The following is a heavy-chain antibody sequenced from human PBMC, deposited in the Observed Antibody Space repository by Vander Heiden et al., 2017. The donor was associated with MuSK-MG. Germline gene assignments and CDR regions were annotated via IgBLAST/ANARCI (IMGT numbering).Heavy chain of an antibody. V-gene: IGHV1-8*03. CDR1: GYTFTSYD. CDR2: RNPNSGNT. D-gene: IGHD2-8*01. J-gene: IGHJ5*02. CDR3: ARAPGYCTNGGCSHWFDP. Sequence: QVQLVQSGAEVKKPGASVKVSCKASGYTFTSYDINWVRQATGQGLEWMGWRNPNSGNTGYAKKFQCRVTSTRNTSISTAYMYLSSRRSADTAVHYVARAPGYCTNGGCSHWFDPWVQGTLVTVS.